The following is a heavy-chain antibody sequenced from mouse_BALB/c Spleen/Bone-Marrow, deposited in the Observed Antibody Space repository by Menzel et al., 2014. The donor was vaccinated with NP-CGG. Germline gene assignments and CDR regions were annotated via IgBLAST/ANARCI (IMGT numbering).Heavy chain of an antibody. CDR1: GFTFSSYG. Sequence: EVKVVESGGGSVQPGGSLKLSCAASGFTFSSYGMSWVRQTPDKRLELVATVNSNGGSTYYPDSVKGRFTISRDNAKNTLYLQMSSLKSEDTAMYYCARDYDYDYWGQGTTLTVSS. CDR3: ARDYDYDY. V-gene: IGHV5-6-3*01. J-gene: IGHJ2*01. D-gene: IGHD2-4*01. CDR2: VNSNGGST.